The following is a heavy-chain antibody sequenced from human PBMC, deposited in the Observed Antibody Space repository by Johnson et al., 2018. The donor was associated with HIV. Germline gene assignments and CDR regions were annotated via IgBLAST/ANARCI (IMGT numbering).Heavy chain of an antibody. D-gene: IGHD1-26*01. V-gene: IGHV3-9*01. J-gene: IGHJ3*02. CDR2: ISWNSGSI. CDR1: GFTFDDYA. Sequence: VQLVESGGGLVQPGRSLRLSCAASGFTFDDYAMHWVRQAPGKGLEWVSGISWNSGSIGYADSVKGRFTISRDNSKHTLYLQMNSLRAEDTAVYYCARGGGTYAFDIWGQGTMVTVSS. CDR3: ARGGGTYAFDI.